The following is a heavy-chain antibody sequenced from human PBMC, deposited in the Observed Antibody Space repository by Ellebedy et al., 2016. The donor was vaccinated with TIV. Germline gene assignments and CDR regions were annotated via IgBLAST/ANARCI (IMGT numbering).Heavy chain of an antibody. CDR3: AHGAYGSGKVVAFDI. J-gene: IGHJ3*02. CDR2: IYWNDDK. D-gene: IGHD3-10*01. V-gene: IGHV2-5*01. Sequence: SGPTLVXPTQTLTLTCTFSGFSLSPSGVGVGWIRQPPGKALEWLALIYWNDDKRYRPSLKSRLTITKDTSKNQVVLTMTNMDPVDTATYYCAHGAYGSGKVVAFDIWGQGTMVTVSS. CDR1: GFSLSPSGVG.